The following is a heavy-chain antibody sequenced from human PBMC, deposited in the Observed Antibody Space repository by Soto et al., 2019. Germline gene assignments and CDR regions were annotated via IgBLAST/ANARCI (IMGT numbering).Heavy chain of an antibody. CDR1: GGTFSSYA. CDR2: IIPIFGTA. D-gene: IGHD3-10*01. V-gene: IGHV1-69*13. J-gene: IGHJ4*02. CDR3: ALKFRDSLAFWGHYYGSGSHEITDDY. Sequence: GASVKVSCKASGGTFSSYAISWVRQAPGQGLEWMGGIIPIFGTANYAQKFQGRVTITADESTSTAYMELSSLRSEDTAVYYCALKFRDSLAFWGHYYGSGSHEITDDYWGQGTLVTVSS.